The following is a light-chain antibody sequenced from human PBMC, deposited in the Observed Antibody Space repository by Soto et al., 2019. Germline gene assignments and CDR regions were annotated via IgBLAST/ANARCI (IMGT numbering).Light chain of an antibody. V-gene: IGKV3-15*01. Sequence: EIVMTQSPATLSVSPGERATLSCRASQSVSSNLAWYQQKPGQAPRLLIYGASTRATGIPARFSGSGSGTEFTLTISSLQSEDFAVYYCQQYNNWTPFTFGGGTKVDI. CDR1: QSVSSN. J-gene: IGKJ4*01. CDR2: GAS. CDR3: QQYNNWTPFT.